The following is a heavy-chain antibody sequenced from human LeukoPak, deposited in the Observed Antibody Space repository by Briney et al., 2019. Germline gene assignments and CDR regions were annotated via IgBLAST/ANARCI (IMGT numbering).Heavy chain of an antibody. V-gene: IGHV3-74*03. Sequence: GESLKISCKGSGYSFTSYWIGWVRQAPGKGLVWVARINSDGSSTTYADSVEGRFTISRDNAKNTLYLQMNSLRAEDTAEYYCTRAYQQHLINWFDPWGQGTLVTVSS. CDR2: INSDGSST. CDR3: TRAYQQHLINWFDP. D-gene: IGHD6-13*01. J-gene: IGHJ5*02. CDR1: GYSFTSYW.